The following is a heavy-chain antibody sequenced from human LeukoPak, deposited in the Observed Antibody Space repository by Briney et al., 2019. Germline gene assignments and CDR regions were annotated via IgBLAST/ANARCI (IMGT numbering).Heavy chain of an antibody. V-gene: IGHV1-69*05. CDR3: ASTRRIGYYLFDY. CDR1: GGTFSSYA. J-gene: IGHJ4*02. Sequence: SVKVSCKASGGTFSSYAISWVRQAPGQGLEWMGRIIPIFGTANYAQKFQGRVTITTDESTSTAYMELSSLRSEDTAVYYCASTRRIGYYLFDYWGQGTLVTVSS. CDR2: IIPIFGTA. D-gene: IGHD3-3*01.